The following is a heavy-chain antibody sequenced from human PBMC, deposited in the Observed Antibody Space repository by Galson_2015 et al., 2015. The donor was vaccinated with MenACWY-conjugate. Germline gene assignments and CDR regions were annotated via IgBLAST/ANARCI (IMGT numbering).Heavy chain of an antibody. Sequence: SLRLSCAASGFPVNSNFMTWVRRAPGKGLEWVSTLYIGDNTIYADSVKARFTISRDNSKNTLYLQMNNMRADDTAVYFCAHLTNGIYPRYWGQGTLVTVSS. CDR2: LYIGDNT. J-gene: IGHJ4*02. CDR3: AHLTNGIYPRY. D-gene: IGHD2-8*01. CDR1: GFPVNSNF. V-gene: IGHV3-53*01.